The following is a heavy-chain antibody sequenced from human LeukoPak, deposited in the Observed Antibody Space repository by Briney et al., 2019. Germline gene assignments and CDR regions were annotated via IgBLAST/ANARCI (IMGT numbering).Heavy chain of an antibody. V-gene: IGHV4-59*12. CDR3: ASARELPSLDPTGDY. CDR1: GGSISSYY. Sequence: SETLSLTCTVSGGSISSYYWSWIRQPPGKGLEWIGYIYYSGSTNYNPSLKSRVTISVDTSKNQFSLKLSSVTAADTAVYYCASARELPSLDPTGDYWGQGTLVTVSS. CDR2: IYYSGST. D-gene: IGHD1-26*01. J-gene: IGHJ4*02.